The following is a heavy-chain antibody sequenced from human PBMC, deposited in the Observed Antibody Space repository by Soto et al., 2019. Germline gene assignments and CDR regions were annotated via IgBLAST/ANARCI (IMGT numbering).Heavy chain of an antibody. CDR1: GDSVSTNSAT. J-gene: IGHJ6*02. CDR3: ARDQAPYSSRHYGMDV. D-gene: IGHD5-18*01. Sequence: SQTLSLTCAISGDSVSTNSATWDWIRQSPSRGLEWLGRTYYRSKWYNDYAVSVKGRITINPDTSNNQLSLQLNSVTPEDTAVYYCARDQAPYSSRHYGMDVWGQGTTVTVSS. V-gene: IGHV6-1*01. CDR2: TYYRSKWYN.